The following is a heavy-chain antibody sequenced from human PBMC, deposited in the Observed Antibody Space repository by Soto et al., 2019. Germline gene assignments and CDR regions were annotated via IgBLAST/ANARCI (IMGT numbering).Heavy chain of an antibody. Sequence: PGGSLRLSCAASRFTFSSYGMSWVRQAPGKGLEWVSAISGSGGSTYYADSVKGRFTISRDNSKNTLYLQMNSLRAEDTAVYYCAKDLGIVVVPAAVNWFDPWGQGALVTVSS. D-gene: IGHD2-2*01. CDR2: ISGSGGST. V-gene: IGHV3-23*01. CDR3: AKDLGIVVVPAAVNWFDP. CDR1: RFTFSSYG. J-gene: IGHJ5*02.